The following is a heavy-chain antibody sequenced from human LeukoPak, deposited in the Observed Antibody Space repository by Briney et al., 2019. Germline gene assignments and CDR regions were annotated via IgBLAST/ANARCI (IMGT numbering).Heavy chain of an antibody. CDR1: GGSISSYY. V-gene: IGHV4-59*01. D-gene: IGHD5-24*01. CDR2: INYSGST. J-gene: IGHJ6*03. Sequence: SETLSLTCTVSGGSISSYYWSWIRQPPGKGLEWIGYINYSGSTNYNPSLKSRVTISVDTSKNQFSLKLSSVTAADTAVYYCARDIGDGYNYHYYYYMDVWGKGTTVTISS. CDR3: ARDIGDGYNYHYYYYMDV.